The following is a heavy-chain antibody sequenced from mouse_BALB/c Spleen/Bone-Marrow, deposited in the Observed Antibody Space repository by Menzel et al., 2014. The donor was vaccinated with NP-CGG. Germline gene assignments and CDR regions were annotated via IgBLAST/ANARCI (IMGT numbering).Heavy chain of an antibody. CDR2: IYPGSGST. D-gene: IGHD2-1*01. V-gene: IGHV1-83*01. Sequence: VQLQQSGPELVKPGASVKMSCKASGYTFTDYVITWVKPETGQGLEWIGEIYPGSGSTYYNEKFKGKATLTADKSSNTAYMQLGSLTPEDSAVYFCARLDGNYRYAMDYWGQGTSVTVSS. CDR3: ARLDGNYRYAMDY. CDR1: GYTFTDYV. J-gene: IGHJ4*01.